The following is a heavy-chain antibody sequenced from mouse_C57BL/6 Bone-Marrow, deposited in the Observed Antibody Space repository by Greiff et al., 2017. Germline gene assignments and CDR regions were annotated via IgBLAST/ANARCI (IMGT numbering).Heavy chain of an antibody. D-gene: IGHD1-3*01. Sequence: ESGAELARPGASVKMSCKASGYTFTSYTMHWVKQRPGQGLEWIGYINPSSGYTKYNQKFKDKATLTADKSSSTAYMQLSSLTSEDSAVYYCARLGSSPFDYWGQGTTLTVSS. J-gene: IGHJ2*01. CDR3: ARLGSSPFDY. V-gene: IGHV1-4*01. CDR2: INPSSGYT. CDR1: GYTFTSYT.